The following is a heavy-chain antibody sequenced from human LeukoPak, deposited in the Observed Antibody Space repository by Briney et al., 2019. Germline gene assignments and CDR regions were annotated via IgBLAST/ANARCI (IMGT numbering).Heavy chain of an antibody. J-gene: IGHJ3*02. Sequence: NPSETLSLTCAVSGGSISSGGYSWSWIRQPPGKGLEWIGYIYHSGSTYYNPSLKSRVTISVDRSKNQFSLKLSSVTAADTAVYYCARDYNDAFDIWGQGTMVTVSS. D-gene: IGHD3-10*01. CDR1: GGSISSGGYS. CDR2: IYHSGST. V-gene: IGHV4-30-2*01. CDR3: ARDYNDAFDI.